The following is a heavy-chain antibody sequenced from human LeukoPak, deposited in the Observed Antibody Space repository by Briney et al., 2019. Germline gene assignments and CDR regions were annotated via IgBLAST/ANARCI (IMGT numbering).Heavy chain of an antibody. CDR3: ARAPPKTYSSSWNDNWFDP. D-gene: IGHD6-13*01. J-gene: IGHJ5*02. V-gene: IGHV1-3*01. Sequence: ASVKVSCKASGYTFTSYAMHWVRQAPGQRLEWMGWINAGNGNTKYSQKFQGRVTITRDTSASTAYMELSSLRSEDTAVYYCARAPPKTYSSSWNDNWFDPWGQGTLVTVSS. CDR1: GYTFTSYA. CDR2: INAGNGNT.